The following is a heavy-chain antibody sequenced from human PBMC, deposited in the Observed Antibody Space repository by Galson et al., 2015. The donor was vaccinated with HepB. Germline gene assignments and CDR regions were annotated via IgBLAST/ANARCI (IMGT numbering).Heavy chain of an antibody. CDR2: IGGSGSIT. V-gene: IGHV3-64*01. Sequence: SLRLSCAASGFTFSSYAMHWVRQAPGKGLESVSGIGGSGSITVYANSVKGRFTISRDNSKNTLYLQMGSLRAEDMAVYYCARSPSAAAGYDSWGQGTLVTVSS. J-gene: IGHJ5*01. D-gene: IGHD6-13*01. CDR1: GFTFSSYA. CDR3: ARSPSAAAGYDS.